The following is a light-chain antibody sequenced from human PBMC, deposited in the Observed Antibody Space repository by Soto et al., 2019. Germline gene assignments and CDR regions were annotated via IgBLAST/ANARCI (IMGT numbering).Light chain of an antibody. V-gene: IGKV1-39*01. J-gene: IGKJ2*01. CDR2: VAS. CDR1: QRISNY. Sequence: DIQMTQSPSSLSASVGDRVTITCRASQRISNYLNWYQQKPGKAPNLLIYVASSLQSGVPSRFSGSGSGTDFTLTISSLQPEDFATYYYQQSYNTPYTFGQWTKLEIK. CDR3: QQSYNTPYT.